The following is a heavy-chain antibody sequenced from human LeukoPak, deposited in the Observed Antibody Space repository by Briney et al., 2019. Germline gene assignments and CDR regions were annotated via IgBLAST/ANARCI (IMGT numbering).Heavy chain of an antibody. V-gene: IGHV1-18*01. CDR2: ISAYNGNT. CDR3: ARDYPPPPGPYGDSAFDY. CDR1: GYTFTSYG. Sequence: ASVKVSCKASGYTFTSYGISWVRQAPGQGLEWMGWISAYNGNTNYAQKLQGRVTMTTGTSTSTAYMELRSLRSDDTAVYYCARDYPPPPGPYGDSAFDYWGQGTLVTVSS. J-gene: IGHJ4*02. D-gene: IGHD4-17*01.